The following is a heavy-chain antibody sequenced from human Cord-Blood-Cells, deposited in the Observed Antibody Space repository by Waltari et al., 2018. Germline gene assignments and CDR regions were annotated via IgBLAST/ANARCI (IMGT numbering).Heavy chain of an antibody. V-gene: IGHV3-7*01. CDR2: IKQEGSEK. CDR3: ARDPNWNDAFDI. Sequence: EVQLVESGGGLVQPGGSMRLSCAASGLTFSSYWMSGVRQAPGKGLEWVANIKQEGSEKYYVDSVKGRFTISRDNAKNSLYLQMNSLRAEDTAVYYCARDPNWNDAFDIWGQGTMVTVSS. CDR1: GLTFSSYW. D-gene: IGHD1-1*01. J-gene: IGHJ3*02.